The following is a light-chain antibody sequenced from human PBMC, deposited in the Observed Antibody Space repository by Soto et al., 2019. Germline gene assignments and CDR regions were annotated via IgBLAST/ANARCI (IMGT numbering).Light chain of an antibody. CDR1: SSDVGNYNL. CDR3: CSYASISTYV. Sequence: QSALTQPASVSGSPGQSITISCTGTSSDVGNYNLVSWYQQHPGKAPELMIYEGSKRPSGVSNRFSGSKSGNTASLTISGLQAEDEADYYCCSYASISTYVFGSGTKVTVL. J-gene: IGLJ1*01. CDR2: EGS. V-gene: IGLV2-23*01.